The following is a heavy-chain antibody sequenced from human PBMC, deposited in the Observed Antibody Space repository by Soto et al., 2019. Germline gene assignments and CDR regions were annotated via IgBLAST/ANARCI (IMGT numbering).Heavy chain of an antibody. D-gene: IGHD2-2*01. J-gene: IGHJ6*02. V-gene: IGHV1-24*01. CDR3: ATLRPFEPVPAPVPPYYYYGMDV. Sequence: ASVKVSCKVSGYTLTELSMHWVRQAPGKGLEWMGGFDPEDGETIYAQKFQGRVTMTEDTSTDTAYMELSSLRSEDTAVYYCATLRPFEPVPAPVPPYYYYGMDVWGQGTTVTVFS. CDR1: GYTLTELS. CDR2: FDPEDGET.